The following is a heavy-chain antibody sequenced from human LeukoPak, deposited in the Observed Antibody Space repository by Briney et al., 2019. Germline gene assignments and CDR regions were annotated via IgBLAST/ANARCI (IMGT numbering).Heavy chain of an antibody. CDR1: GYTFTSYF. CDR3: RGGPPLFH. Sequence: GASVKVSCKASGYTFTSYFMHWVRQAPGQGLEWMGMINPSGGSTSYAQTFQGRVTMTRDTSTSTVYMELNSLRSEETAGYYGRGGPPLFHWGQGTLATVSS. CDR2: INPSGGST. J-gene: IGHJ4*02. V-gene: IGHV1-46*01. D-gene: IGHD3-10*02.